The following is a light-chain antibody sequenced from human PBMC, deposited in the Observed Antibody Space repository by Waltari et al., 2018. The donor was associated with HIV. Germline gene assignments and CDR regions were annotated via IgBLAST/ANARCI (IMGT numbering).Light chain of an antibody. V-gene: IGLV8-61*01. J-gene: IGLJ3*02. Sequence: QTVVTQEPSFSVSPGGTVTLTCGLSSGSVPNSYYPSWYQQTPGQAPRTLIYSTNPRSSGVPDRFSGSILGNKAALTITGAQADDESDYYCVLFMGNGIWVFGGGTKLTVL. CDR3: VLFMGNGIWV. CDR2: STN. CDR1: SGSVPNSYY.